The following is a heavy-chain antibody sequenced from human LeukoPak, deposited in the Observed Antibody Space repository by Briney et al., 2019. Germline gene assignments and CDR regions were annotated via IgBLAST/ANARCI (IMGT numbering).Heavy chain of an antibody. J-gene: IGHJ6*02. D-gene: IGHD2-2*01. CDR2: IYYNGNT. CDR1: GGSFSGYY. Sequence: SETLSLTRAVYGGSFSGYYWSWIRQPPGKGLEWIGSIYYNGNTNYNPSLKSRITISVDTSKNQFSLKLSSVTAADTAVYYCARELGYCSGTSCPYYYYYGMDVWGQGTTVTVSS. CDR3: ARELGYCSGTSCPYYYYYGMDV. V-gene: IGHV4-59*01.